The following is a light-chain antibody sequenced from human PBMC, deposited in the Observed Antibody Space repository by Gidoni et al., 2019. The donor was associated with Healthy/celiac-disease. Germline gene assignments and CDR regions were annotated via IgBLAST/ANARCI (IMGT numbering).Light chain of an antibody. J-gene: IGKJ1*01. CDR1: QSISSH. Sequence: DIQMTQSPSSVSASVGDRVTITCRASQSISSHLNWYLQKPGKAPKLLIFAASSLQSGVPSRFSGCGSGTYCTITISSLQPEDFATYYCQQSYSTPEWTFGQGTKVEIK. CDR2: AAS. V-gene: IGKV1-39*01. CDR3: QQSYSTPEWT.